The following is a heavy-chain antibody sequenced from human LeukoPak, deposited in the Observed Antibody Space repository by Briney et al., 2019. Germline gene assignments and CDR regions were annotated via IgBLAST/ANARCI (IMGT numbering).Heavy chain of an antibody. CDR3: ARHGLYCSGSSCFFSPFDESDAFDI. D-gene: IGHD2-2*01. CDR1: GGSISSSSYY. CDR2: IYSSGST. V-gene: IGHV4-39*01. J-gene: IGHJ3*02. Sequence: SSETLSLTCTVSGGSISSSSYYWGWIRQPPGKGLEWIGSIYSSGSTYSNPSLKSRVTMSVDTSKNQFSLKLSSVTAADTAVYYCARHGLYCSGSSCFFSPFDESDAFDIWGQGTMVTVSS.